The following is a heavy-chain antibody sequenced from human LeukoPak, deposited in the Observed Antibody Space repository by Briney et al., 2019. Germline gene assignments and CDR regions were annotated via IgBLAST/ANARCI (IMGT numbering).Heavy chain of an antibody. V-gene: IGHV4-59*08. CDR2: VSYSGRN. J-gene: IGHJ4*02. Sequence: SETLSLTCTVSGASISNYYWSWIRQPPGKGLECIGYVSYSGRNNHNPSLKSRVTISADTSKNKFSLKLTSVTAADTAVYYCARHERGAENLDYWGQGTLVTV. CDR1: GASISNYY. CDR3: ARHERGAENLDY. D-gene: IGHD1-1*01.